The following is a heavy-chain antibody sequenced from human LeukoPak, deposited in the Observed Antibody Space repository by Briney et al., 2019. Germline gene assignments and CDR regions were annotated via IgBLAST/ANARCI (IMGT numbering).Heavy chain of an antibody. CDR2: INTDGSST. V-gene: IGHV3-74*01. Sequence: PAGSLTLSCAASGFTFSSYWMHWVRQAPGKGLVWVSRINTDGSSTSYADSVKGRFTISRDNAKNTLYLQMNSLRAEDTAVYYCASLRGYSYGPLDYWGQGTLVTVSS. D-gene: IGHD5-18*01. CDR3: ASLRGYSYGPLDY. CDR1: GFTFSSYW. J-gene: IGHJ4*02.